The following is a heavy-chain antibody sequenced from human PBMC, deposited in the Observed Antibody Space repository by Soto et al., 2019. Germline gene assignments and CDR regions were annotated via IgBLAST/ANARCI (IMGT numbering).Heavy chain of an antibody. CDR2: IYYTGRT. V-gene: IGHV4-59*08. J-gene: IGHJ5*02. CDR3: AIAKTTLYNWFDP. D-gene: IGHD1-7*01. CDR1: GGSINSYY. Sequence: QVQLQESGPGLVKPSETLSLTCTVSGGSINSYYWSWIRQPPGKGLEWIGQIYYTGRTNYNPSLRGRVTISVDRSKNQFSLRLSSVTDADTAVYYCAIAKTTLYNWFDPWGQGTLVTVSS.